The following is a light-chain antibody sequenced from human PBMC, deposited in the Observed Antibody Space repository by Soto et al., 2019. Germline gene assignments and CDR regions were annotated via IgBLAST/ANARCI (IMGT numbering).Light chain of an antibody. CDR1: QTISSR. Sequence: DIQMTQSPSTLSASVGDRVSITCRASQTISSRLAWYQKKPGEVPKLLIYGASSLESGVPSRFSGSGSRTEFTLTISTLQPDDFATYCGQQSNSYSVTFGGGTKVEIK. CDR2: GAS. V-gene: IGKV1-5*01. CDR3: QQSNSYSVT. J-gene: IGKJ4*01.